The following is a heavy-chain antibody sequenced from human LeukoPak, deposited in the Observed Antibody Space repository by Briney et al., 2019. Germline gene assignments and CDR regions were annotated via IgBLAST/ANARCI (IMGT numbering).Heavy chain of an antibody. V-gene: IGHV3-7*05. D-gene: IGHD7-27*01. Sequence: GGSLRLSCAASGFTSTSYWMTWVRQAPGKGLHWVANINHDGIDKNYADSVKGRFTISRDNAKRSVFLQMNSLRAEDTGLYYCAREDWGPRFDPRGQGTLVTVSS. CDR3: AREDWGPRFDP. J-gene: IGHJ5*02. CDR2: INHDGIDK. CDR1: GFTSTSYW.